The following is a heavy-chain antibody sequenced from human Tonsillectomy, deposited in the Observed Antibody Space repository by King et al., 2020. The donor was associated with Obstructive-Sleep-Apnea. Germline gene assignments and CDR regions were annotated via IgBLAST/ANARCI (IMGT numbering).Heavy chain of an antibody. CDR2: ISSFSTTI. CDR3: ARDRGAAAGTYYYDYGMDV. D-gene: IGHD6-13*01. J-gene: IGHJ6*02. CDR1: GFIFSTYS. Sequence: EVQLVESGGGLVQPWGSLRLSCAASGFIFSTYSMKWVRQAPGKGLEWVSYISSFSTTIYYADSVKGRFTNSRDNAKNSLFLRMNSLRAEVTAVYYCARDRGAAAGTYYYDYGMDVWGQGTTVTVSS. V-gene: IGHV3-48*01.